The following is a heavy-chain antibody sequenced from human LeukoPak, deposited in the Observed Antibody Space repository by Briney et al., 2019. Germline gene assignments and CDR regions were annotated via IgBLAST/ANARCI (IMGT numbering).Heavy chain of an antibody. CDR2: IYYSGST. Sequence: SETLSLTCTVSGGSISSSSYYWGWIRQPPGKGLEWIGSIYYSGSTYYNPSLKSRVTISVDTSKNQFSLKLSSVTAADTAVYYCARQKDMVATIAWFDPWGQGTLVTVSS. CDR3: ARQKDMVATIAWFDP. D-gene: IGHD5-12*01. J-gene: IGHJ5*02. V-gene: IGHV4-39*01. CDR1: GGSISSSSYY.